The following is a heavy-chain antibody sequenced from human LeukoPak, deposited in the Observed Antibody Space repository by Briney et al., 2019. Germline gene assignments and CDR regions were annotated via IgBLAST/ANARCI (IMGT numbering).Heavy chain of an antibody. CDR3: ARGDYYDSSGFGGGY. V-gene: IGHV3-53*01. D-gene: IGHD3-22*01. CDR1: GFTVSSNY. Sequence: PGGSLRLSCAASGFTVSSNYMSWVRQAPGKGLEWVSVIYSGGSTYHADSVKGRFTISRDNSKNTLYLQMNSLRAEDTAVYYCARGDYYDSSGFGGGYWGQGTLVTVSS. CDR2: IYSGGST. J-gene: IGHJ4*02.